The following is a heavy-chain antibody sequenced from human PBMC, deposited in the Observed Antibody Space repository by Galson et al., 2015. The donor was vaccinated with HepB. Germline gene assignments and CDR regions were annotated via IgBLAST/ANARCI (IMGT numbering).Heavy chain of an antibody. Sequence: SLRLSCAASGFTFGDYAMSWFRQAPGKGLEWVGFIRSKAYGGTAEYAASVKGRFTISRDDSKSIAYLQMNSLKTEDTAVYYCTRLPYDSSGSPFDYWGQGTLVTVSS. J-gene: IGHJ4*02. CDR3: TRLPYDSSGSPFDY. D-gene: IGHD3-22*01. CDR1: GFTFGDYA. V-gene: IGHV3-49*03. CDR2: IRSKAYGGTA.